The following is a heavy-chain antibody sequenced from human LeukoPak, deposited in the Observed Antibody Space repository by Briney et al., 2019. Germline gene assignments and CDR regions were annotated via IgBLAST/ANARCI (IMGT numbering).Heavy chain of an antibody. D-gene: IGHD3-10*01. Sequence: SGGSLRLSCAASGFTFSSYAMSWVRQAPGKGLEWVSAISGSGGSTYYADSVKGRFTISRDNSKNTLYLQMNSLRAEDTAVYYCAKPNRRVNYYGSGSYPNAFDIWGQGTMVTVSS. CDR2: ISGSGGST. CDR1: GFTFSSYA. CDR3: AKPNRRVNYYGSGSYPNAFDI. V-gene: IGHV3-23*01. J-gene: IGHJ3*02.